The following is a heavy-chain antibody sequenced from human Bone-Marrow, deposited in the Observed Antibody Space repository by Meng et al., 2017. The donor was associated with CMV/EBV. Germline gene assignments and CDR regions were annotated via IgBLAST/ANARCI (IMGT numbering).Heavy chain of an antibody. CDR3: ACLPTTGRGY. CDR2: ISPDSGDT. D-gene: IGHD1-1*01. V-gene: IGHV1-2*02. CDR1: GYAFIGYY. Sequence: ASVKVSCKASGYAFIGYYMHWVRQAPGQGLEWMGWISPDSGDTNYAQNFQGRVTMTRDTSISTAYMELSSLRSDDTAIYYCACLPTTGRGYWGQGTLVTVSS. J-gene: IGHJ4*02.